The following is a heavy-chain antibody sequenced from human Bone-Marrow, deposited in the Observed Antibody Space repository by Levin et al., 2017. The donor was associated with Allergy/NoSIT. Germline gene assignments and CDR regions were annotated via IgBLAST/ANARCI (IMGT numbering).Heavy chain of an antibody. CDR3: ARRPRGITLVQGDNPRGAFDI. D-gene: IGHD3-10*01. Sequence: PSETLSLTCAVSGGSFSGYYWTWIRQPPGKGLEWIGAINHSGNTHYNPSFTSRVSISVDTSQNRFSLKVNSVTAADTAVYYCARRPRGITLVQGDNPRGAFDIWGQGTTVTVSS. J-gene: IGHJ3*02. CDR1: GGSFSGYY. CDR2: INHSGNT. V-gene: IGHV4-34*01.